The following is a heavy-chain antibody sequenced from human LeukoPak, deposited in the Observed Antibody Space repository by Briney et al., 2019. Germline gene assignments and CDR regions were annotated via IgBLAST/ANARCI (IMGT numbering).Heavy chain of an antibody. CDR3: ARFSVVGLRSYYYDSSGYYQPLDY. D-gene: IGHD3-22*01. V-gene: IGHV1-2*04. Sequence: ASVKVSCKASGYTFTGYYMHWVRQAPGQGLEWMGWINPKSGGTNYAQKFQGWVTMTRDTSISTAYMELSRLRSDDTAVYYCARFSVVGLRSYYYDSSGYYQPLDYWGQGTLVTVSS. J-gene: IGHJ4*02. CDR2: INPKSGGT. CDR1: GYTFTGYY.